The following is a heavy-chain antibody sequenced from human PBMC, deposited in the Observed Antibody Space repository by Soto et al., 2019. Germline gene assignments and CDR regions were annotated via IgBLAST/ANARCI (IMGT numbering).Heavy chain of an antibody. D-gene: IGHD3-10*01. J-gene: IGHJ6*02. CDR2: MNPNSGNT. V-gene: IGHV1-8*01. CDR1: GYTFTSYD. CDR3: ARVRVLLWFGELSYYYGMDV. Sequence: ASVKVSCKASGYTFTSYDINWVRQATGQGLEWMGWMNPNSGNTGYAQKFQGRVTMTRNTSISTAYMELSSLRSEDTAVYYCARVRVLLWFGELSYYYGMDVWGQGTLVTVSS.